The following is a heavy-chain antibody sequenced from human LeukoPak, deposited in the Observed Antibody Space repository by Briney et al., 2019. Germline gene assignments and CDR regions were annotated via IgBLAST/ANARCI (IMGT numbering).Heavy chain of an antibody. Sequence: GGSLRLSCEASGSTFSDYRMHWVRQAPGKGLVWVSHTNSDGSSTSYADSVKGRFTISRDNAKNTLYLQMNSLRAEDTAVYYCARVMYYYDSSGYYHYWYFDLWGRGTLVTVSS. J-gene: IGHJ2*01. CDR2: TNSDGSST. V-gene: IGHV3-74*01. CDR1: GSTFSDYR. CDR3: ARVMYYYDSSGYYHYWYFDL. D-gene: IGHD3-22*01.